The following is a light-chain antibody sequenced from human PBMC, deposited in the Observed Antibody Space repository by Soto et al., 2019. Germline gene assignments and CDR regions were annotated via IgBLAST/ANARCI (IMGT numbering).Light chain of an antibody. Sequence: MTQSPSTLSASVGDRVTLSCMASQSVSSSYLTWYQQKPGQAPRLLIYGASTRATSIPARFSGTGSETDFTLTISGLQSEDSAVYFCQQYNNWPFSFGQGTRLEIK. V-gene: IGKV3D-15*01. CDR1: QSVSSSY. CDR3: QQYNNWPFS. CDR2: GAS. J-gene: IGKJ5*01.